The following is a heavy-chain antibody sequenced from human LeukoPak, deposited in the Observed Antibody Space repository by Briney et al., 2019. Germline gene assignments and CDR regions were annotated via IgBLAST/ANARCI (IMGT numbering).Heavy chain of an antibody. CDR2: ISSSSSTI. J-gene: IGHJ6*03. D-gene: IGHD3-3*01. CDR1: GFTFSDSW. CDR3: ARGGRGIFGVVIRNYYYMDV. Sequence: PGGSLRLSCAASGFTFSDSWMSWVRQAPGKGLEWVSYISSSSSTIYYADSVKGRFTISRDNAKNSLYLQMNSLRAEDTAVYYCARGGRGIFGVVIRNYYYMDVWGKGTTVTVSS. V-gene: IGHV3-48*04.